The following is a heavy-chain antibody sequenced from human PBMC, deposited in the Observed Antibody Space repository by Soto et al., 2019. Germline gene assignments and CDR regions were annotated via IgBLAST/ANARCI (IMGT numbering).Heavy chain of an antibody. CDR3: ARGSKWLLPYDY. Sequence: QVQLVESGGGVVQPGRSLRLSCAASGFTFSSYAMHWVRQAPGKGLEWVAVISYDGSNKYYADSVKGRFTISRDNSKNMLYLQMNSLRAEDTAVYYCARGSKWLLPYDYWGQGTLVTVSS. CDR2: ISYDGSNK. J-gene: IGHJ4*02. D-gene: IGHD3-22*01. CDR1: GFTFSSYA. V-gene: IGHV3-30-3*01.